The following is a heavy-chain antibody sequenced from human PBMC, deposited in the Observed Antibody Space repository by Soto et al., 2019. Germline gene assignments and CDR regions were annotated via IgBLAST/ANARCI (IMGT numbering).Heavy chain of an antibody. J-gene: IGHJ5*02. CDR2: ISPSSGET. V-gene: IGHV1-18*01. CDR1: GYSLSSYG. CDR3: ARDWHPRFDP. Sequence: GASVKVSCKASGYSLSSYGITWVRQAPGQGLEWMGWISPSSGETNYAQKFQGRVTVTTDTSTTTTYLELRSLKSDDTAVYYCARDWHPRFDPWGPGTLVTVSS.